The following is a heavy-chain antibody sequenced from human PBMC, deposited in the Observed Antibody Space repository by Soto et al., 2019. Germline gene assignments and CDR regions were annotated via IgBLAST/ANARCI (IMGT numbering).Heavy chain of an antibody. D-gene: IGHD6-13*01. J-gene: IGHJ4*02. Sequence: PSETLSLTCTVSGGSISSYYWSWVRQPPGKGLEWIGYIYYSGSTNYNPSLKSRVTISVDTSKNQFSLKLSSVTAADTAVYYCASQYSSSWYLFDYWGQGTLVTVSS. CDR1: GGSISSYY. V-gene: IGHV4-59*08. CDR3: ASQYSSSWYLFDY. CDR2: IYYSGST.